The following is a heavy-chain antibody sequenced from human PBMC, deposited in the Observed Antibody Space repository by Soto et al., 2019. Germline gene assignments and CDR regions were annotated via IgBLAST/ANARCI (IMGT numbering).Heavy chain of an antibody. CDR3: ARNKAFYYDSSGA. V-gene: IGHV5-10-1*01. J-gene: IGHJ5*02. D-gene: IGHD3-22*01. CDR1: GYSFTSYW. CDR2: IDPSDSYA. Sequence: GESLKISFKGSGYSFTSYWISWVRQMPAKGLEWMGRIDPSDSYANYSPSFQGHVTFSADKSISTAYLQWSSLRASDTAMYYCARNKAFYYDSSGAWGQGTLVTVSS.